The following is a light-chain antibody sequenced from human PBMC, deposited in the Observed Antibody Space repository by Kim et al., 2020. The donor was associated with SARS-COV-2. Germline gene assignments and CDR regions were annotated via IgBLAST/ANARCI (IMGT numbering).Light chain of an antibody. V-gene: IGKV1-27*01. CDR3: QKYNAAPWT. CDR1: QSISNS. J-gene: IGKJ1*01. Sequence: SSVGDSVTSTCLASQSISNSLAWYQQKPGNVPKVLIYDASTLHSGVPSRFSGSGSGTDFTLTISSLQPEDVATYYCQKYNAAPWTFGQGTKVDIK. CDR2: DAS.